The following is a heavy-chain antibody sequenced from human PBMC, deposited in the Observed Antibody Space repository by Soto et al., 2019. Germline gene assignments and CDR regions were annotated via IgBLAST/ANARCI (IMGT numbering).Heavy chain of an antibody. CDR2: INPSGGST. D-gene: IGHD6-13*01. V-gene: IGHV1-46*01. CDR1: GYTFTSYY. Sequence: GDSGKVCCKACGYTFTSYYMHLVRQAPGQGLEWMGIINPSGGSTSYAQKFQGRVTMTRDTSTSTVYMELSSLRSEDTAVYYCARDRSSSSWDYYYYYYGMDVWGQGTTVTVSS. J-gene: IGHJ6*01. CDR3: ARDRSSSSWDYYYYYYGMDV.